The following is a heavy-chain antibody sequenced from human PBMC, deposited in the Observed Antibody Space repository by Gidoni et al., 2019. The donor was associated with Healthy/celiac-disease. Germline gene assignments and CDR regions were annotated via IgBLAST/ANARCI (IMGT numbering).Heavy chain of an antibody. D-gene: IGHD2-21*02. CDR2: IYYSGST. V-gene: IGHV4-39*01. J-gene: IGHJ3*02. CDR3: ARTAYCGGDCYSSAFDI. Sequence: QLQLQESGPGLVKPSETMYLTCTVSGGSISSSSYYWGWFRQPPGQGLEWIGRIYYSGSTYYNPSRKSRVTISVDTSKNQFSLKLSSVTAADTAVYYCARTAYCGGDCYSSAFDIWGQGTMVTVSS. CDR1: GGSISSSSYY.